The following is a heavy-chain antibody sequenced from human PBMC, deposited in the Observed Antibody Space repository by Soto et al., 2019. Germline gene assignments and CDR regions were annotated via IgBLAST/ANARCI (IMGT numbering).Heavy chain of an antibody. Sequence: SETLSLTCAFSCGSIISDYWWIWVRQAPGKGLEWIGEIYHTGGTNSNPSLESRVTISVDKSKNQFSLKLNSLTAADTAVYYCARGVTVGRGPIIIVYYFDYWGQGTLVTVSS. CDR3: ARGVTVGRGPIIIVYYFDY. V-gene: IGHV4-4*02. CDR2: IYHTGGT. J-gene: IGHJ4*02. CDR1: CGSIISDYW. D-gene: IGHD3-10*01.